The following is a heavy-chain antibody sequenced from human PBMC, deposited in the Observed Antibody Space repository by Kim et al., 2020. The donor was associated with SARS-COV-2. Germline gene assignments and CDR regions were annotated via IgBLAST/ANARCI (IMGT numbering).Heavy chain of an antibody. Sequence: GGSLRLSCAASGFTFSSYAMSWVRQAPGKGLEWVSAISGSGGSTYYADSVKGRFTISRDNSKNTLYLQMNSLRAEDTAVYYCAKDEFGGGRIYDILTGYYSATNRYYYYGMDVWGQGTTVTVSS. CDR1: GFTFSSYA. J-gene: IGHJ6*02. D-gene: IGHD3-9*01. CDR2: ISGSGGST. CDR3: AKDEFGGGRIYDILTGYYSATNRYYYYGMDV. V-gene: IGHV3-23*01.